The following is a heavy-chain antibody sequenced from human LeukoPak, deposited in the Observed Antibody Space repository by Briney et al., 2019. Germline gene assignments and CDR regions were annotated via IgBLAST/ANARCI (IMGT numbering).Heavy chain of an antibody. J-gene: IGHJ4*02. CDR1: GFTFSSYA. V-gene: IGHV3-30-3*02. D-gene: IGHD5-24*01. CDR2: ISFDGSNK. Sequence: GGSLRLSCAASGFTFSSYAIHWVRQAPGKGLEWVAVISFDGSNKYYADSVKGRFTISRDNSKNTLYLQMNSLRAEDMAVYYCAKMGGLQRAFDYWGQGSLVTVSS. CDR3: AKMGGLQRAFDY.